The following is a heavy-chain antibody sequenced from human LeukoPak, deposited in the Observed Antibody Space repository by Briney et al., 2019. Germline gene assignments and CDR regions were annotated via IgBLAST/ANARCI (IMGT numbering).Heavy chain of an antibody. CDR3: ARDLLYYDSSALGY. CDR2: ISSSGSTI. V-gene: IGHV3-11*01. J-gene: IGHJ4*02. CDR1: GFTFSDYY. Sequence: PGGSLRLSCAASGFTFSDYYMSWIRQAPGKGLEWVSYISSSGSTIYYADSVKGRFTISRDNAKNSLYLQMNSLRAEDTAVYYCARDLLYYDSSALGYWGQGTLVTVSS. D-gene: IGHD3-22*01.